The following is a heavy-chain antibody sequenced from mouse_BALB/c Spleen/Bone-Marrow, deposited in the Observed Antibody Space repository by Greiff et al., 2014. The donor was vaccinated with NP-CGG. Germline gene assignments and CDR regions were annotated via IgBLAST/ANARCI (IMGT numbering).Heavy chain of an antibody. Sequence: LQESGAELARPGASVKLSCKASGYTFTSYWMQWVKQRPGQGLEWIGAIYPGDGDTRYTQKFKGKATLTADKSSSTAYMQLSSLASEDSAVYYCARGDYDYDDGFAYWGQGTLVTVSA. CDR1: GYTFTSYW. D-gene: IGHD2-4*01. CDR2: IYPGDGDT. V-gene: IGHV1-87*01. CDR3: ARGDYDYDDGFAY. J-gene: IGHJ3*01.